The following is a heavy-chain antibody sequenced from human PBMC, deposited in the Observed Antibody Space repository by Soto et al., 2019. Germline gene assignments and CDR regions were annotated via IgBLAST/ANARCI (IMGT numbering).Heavy chain of an antibody. J-gene: IGHJ4*02. V-gene: IGHV3-23*01. Sequence: GGSLRLSCAASGFTFSGYAMKWVRQAPGKGLEWVSAIGESGSSTYYADSVKGRFTISRDNSKNTLYLQMYSLRAEDTAVYYCAILKYDFWNLFDYWGQGTLVTVS. CDR2: IGESGSST. CDR1: GFTFSGYA. CDR3: AILKYDFWNLFDY. D-gene: IGHD3-3*01.